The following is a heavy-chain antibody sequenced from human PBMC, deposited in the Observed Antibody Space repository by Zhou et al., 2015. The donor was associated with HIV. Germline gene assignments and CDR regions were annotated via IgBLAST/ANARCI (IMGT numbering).Heavy chain of an antibody. Sequence: EVQLVESGGGLVKPGRSLRLSCTASGIKFGDYVMSWFRQAPGKGLEWVSSVLGGSGTSTRYADSVKGRITISRDNSKNTLDLQMNSLRAEDTATYYCARAQVPGFGLDFWGQGTLVTVSS. CDR3: ARAQVPGFGLDF. CDR2: LGGSGTST. D-gene: IGHD3-10*01. V-gene: IGHV3-23*04. CDR1: GIKFGDYV. J-gene: IGHJ4*02.